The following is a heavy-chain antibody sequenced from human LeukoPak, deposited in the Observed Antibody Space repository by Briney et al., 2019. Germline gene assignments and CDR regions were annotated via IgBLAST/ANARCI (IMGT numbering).Heavy chain of an antibody. CDR1: GFTFSSYS. V-gene: IGHV3-21*01. D-gene: IGHD5-18*01. Sequence: GGSLRLSCAASGFTFSSYSMNWVRQAPGKGLEWVSSISSSSSYICYADSVKGRFTISRDNAKNSLYLQMNSLRAEDTAVYYCARLNSYGAAFDYWGQGTLVTVSS. CDR2: ISSSSSYI. CDR3: ARLNSYGAAFDY. J-gene: IGHJ4*02.